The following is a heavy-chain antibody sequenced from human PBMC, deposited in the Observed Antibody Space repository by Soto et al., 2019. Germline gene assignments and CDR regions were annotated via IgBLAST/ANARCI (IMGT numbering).Heavy chain of an antibody. Sequence: GGSLRLSCAASGFTFSSYSMNWVRQAPGKGLEWFSYISCSSSTIYYADSVKGRFTISRDNAKNSLYLQMNSLRDEDTAVYYCARSLTPFWSGYYSYYYGMDVWGQGTTVTVSS. D-gene: IGHD3-3*01. J-gene: IGHJ6*02. CDR3: ARSLTPFWSGYYSYYYGMDV. CDR1: GFTFSSYS. CDR2: ISCSSSTI. V-gene: IGHV3-48*02.